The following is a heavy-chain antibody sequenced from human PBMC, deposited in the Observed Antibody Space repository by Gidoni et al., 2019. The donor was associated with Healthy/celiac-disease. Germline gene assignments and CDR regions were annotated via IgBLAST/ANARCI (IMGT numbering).Heavy chain of an antibody. CDR3: ARAPRRAGYGGNPSDDWYFDL. J-gene: IGHJ2*01. CDR1: GGSISSGSYY. CDR2: IYTSGST. Sequence: QVQLQESGPGLVKPSQTLSLTCTVSGGSISSGSYYWSWIRQPAGKGLEWIGRIYTSGSTNYNPSLKSRVTISVDTSKNQFSLKLSSVTAADTAVYYCARAPRRAGYGGNPSDDWYFDLWGRGTLVTVSS. D-gene: IGHD4-17*01. V-gene: IGHV4-61*02.